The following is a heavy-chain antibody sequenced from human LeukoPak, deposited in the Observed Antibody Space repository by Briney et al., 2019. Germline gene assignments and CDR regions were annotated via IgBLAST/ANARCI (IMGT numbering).Heavy chain of an antibody. D-gene: IGHD3-10*01. CDR3: AKGPSSGYYMDV. V-gene: IGHV3-23*01. CDR2: ISGSGGST. J-gene: IGHJ6*03. CDR1: GFTFSSYA. Sequence: GGSLRLSCAASGFTFSSYAMSWVRQAPGKGLEWVSDISGSGGSTYYADSVKGRFTISRDNSKNTLYLQMNSLRAEDTAVYYCAKGPSSGYYMDVWGKGTTVTVSS.